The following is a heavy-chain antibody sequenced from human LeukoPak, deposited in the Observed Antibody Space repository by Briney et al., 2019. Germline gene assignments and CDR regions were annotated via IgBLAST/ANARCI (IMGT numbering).Heavy chain of an antibody. D-gene: IGHD5-18*01. CDR1: GFTFSGYG. V-gene: IGHV3-30*03. J-gene: IGHJ4*02. CDR2: ISYDGSNK. Sequence: GGSLRLSCAASGFTFSGYGMHWVRQAPGKGLEWVAVISYDGSNKYYADSVKGRFTISRDNSKNTLYLQMNSLRAEDTAVYYCARDGTAMVNFFVYWGQGTLVTVSS. CDR3: ARDGTAMVNFFVY.